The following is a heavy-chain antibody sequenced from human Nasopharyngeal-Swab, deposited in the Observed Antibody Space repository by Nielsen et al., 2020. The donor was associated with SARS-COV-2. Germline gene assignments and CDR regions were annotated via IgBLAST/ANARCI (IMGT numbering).Heavy chain of an antibody. Sequence: GGSLRLSCIASGFTFNIYAMAWVRRTPGRGLQWVSGISGSGGSTYYADSVKGRFTISRDNSKNTLYLQMNSLRAEDTAVYYCAKAEDTATVTVDYWGQGTLVTVSS. CDR3: AKAEDTATVTVDY. CDR1: GFTFNIYA. J-gene: IGHJ4*02. D-gene: IGHD5-18*01. CDR2: ISGSGGST. V-gene: IGHV3-23*01.